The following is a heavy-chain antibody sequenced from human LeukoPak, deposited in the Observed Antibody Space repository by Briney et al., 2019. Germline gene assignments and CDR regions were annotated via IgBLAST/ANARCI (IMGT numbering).Heavy chain of an antibody. CDR2: VNSEGSCT. D-gene: IGHD6-19*01. CDR3: VSTVDYWYFDL. CDR1: GFTFSSHW. V-gene: IGHV3-74*01. J-gene: IGHJ2*01. Sequence: PGEALRLSCAASGFTFSSHWMHWVRQAPGKGLMWVSRVNSEGSCTTYADSVKSRLTISRNNAKNTLYLQINGRRAEDTDVYYCVSTVDYWYFDLWGRGTLVTVSS.